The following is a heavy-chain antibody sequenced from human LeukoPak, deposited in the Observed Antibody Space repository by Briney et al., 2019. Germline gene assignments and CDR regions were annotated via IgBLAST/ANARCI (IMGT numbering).Heavy chain of an antibody. CDR1: GFTFSSYS. D-gene: IGHD4-23*01. CDR2: ISSSSSYI. V-gene: IGHV3-21*01. Sequence: GGSLRLSCAASGFTFSSYSMDWVRQAPGKGLEWVSSISSSSSYIYYADSVKGRFTISRDNAKNSLYLQMNSLRAEDTAVYYCARDEYGGNSRGADAFDIWGQGTMVTVSS. CDR3: ARDEYGGNSRGADAFDI. J-gene: IGHJ3*02.